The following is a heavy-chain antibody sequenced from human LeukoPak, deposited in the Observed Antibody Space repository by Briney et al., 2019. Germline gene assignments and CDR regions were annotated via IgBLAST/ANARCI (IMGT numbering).Heavy chain of an antibody. CDR2: IYYTGST. V-gene: IGHV4-59*01. Sequence: SETLSLTCTVSGGSISGYYWNWIRQPPGKGLEWIGYIYYTGSTNYNPSLKSRVTISVDTSKNQFSLKLSSVTATDTAVYYCARGGYASGWYLDYWGQGTLVTVSS. CDR1: GGSISGYY. D-gene: IGHD6-19*01. J-gene: IGHJ4*02. CDR3: ARGGYASGWYLDY.